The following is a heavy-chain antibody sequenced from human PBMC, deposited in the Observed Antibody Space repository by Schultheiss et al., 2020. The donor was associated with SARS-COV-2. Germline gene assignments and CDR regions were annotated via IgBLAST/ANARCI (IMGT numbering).Heavy chain of an antibody. D-gene: IGHD2-21*01. J-gene: IGHJ6*02. CDR3: ARSYSKYYYYYGMDV. Sequence: SETLSLTCTVSGGSISSYYWSWIRQPPGKGLEWIGYIYYSGSTNYNPSLKSRVTMSVDTSKNQFSLKLSSVTAADTAVYYCARSYSKYYYYYGMDVWGQGTTVTVSS. CDR2: IYYSGST. CDR1: GGSISSYY. V-gene: IGHV4-59*01.